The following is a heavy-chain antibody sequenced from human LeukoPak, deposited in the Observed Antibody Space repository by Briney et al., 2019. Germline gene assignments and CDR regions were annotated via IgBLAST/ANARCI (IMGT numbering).Heavy chain of an antibody. V-gene: IGHV5-51*01. CDR2: IYPGDFDT. Sequence: GESLKISCKGSGYSFTSYWIGWVRQMPGKGLGWMGIIYPGDFDTRYSPSFQGQVTISADKSISTAYLQWSSLKASDTAMYYCARHIEYYYGSGSYFDYWGQGTLVTVSS. CDR3: ARHIEYYYGSGSYFDY. J-gene: IGHJ4*02. CDR1: GYSFTSYW. D-gene: IGHD3-10*01.